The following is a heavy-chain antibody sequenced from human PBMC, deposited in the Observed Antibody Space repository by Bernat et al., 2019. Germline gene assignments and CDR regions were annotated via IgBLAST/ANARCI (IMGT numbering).Heavy chain of an antibody. CDR2: ISSSSSTI. CDR1: GFTFSSYS. V-gene: IGHV3-48*01. Sequence: EVQLVESGGGLVQPGGSLRLSCAASGFTFSSYSMNWVRQAPGKGLEWVSYISSSSSTIYYADSVKGRFTISRANAKTSLYLQMNSLRAEDTAVYYCARDFPTGYSGYDYYSSGMDVWGQGTTVTVSS. J-gene: IGHJ6*02. CDR3: ARDFPTGYSGYDYYSSGMDV. D-gene: IGHD5-12*01.